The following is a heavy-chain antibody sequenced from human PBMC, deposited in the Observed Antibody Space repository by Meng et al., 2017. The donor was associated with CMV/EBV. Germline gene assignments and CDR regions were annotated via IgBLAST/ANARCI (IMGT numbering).Heavy chain of an antibody. Sequence: SVTVSCKASGYTFTSYYMNWVRQAPGQGLEWMGIINPSGGSTSYAQKCQGRVTMTRDTSTSTVYMELSSLRSEDTAVYYCARERGGSIAAAGPLDYWGQGTLVTVSS. CDR2: INPSGGST. CDR1: GYTFTSYY. CDR3: ARERGGSIAAAGPLDY. V-gene: IGHV1-46*01. D-gene: IGHD6-13*01. J-gene: IGHJ4*02.